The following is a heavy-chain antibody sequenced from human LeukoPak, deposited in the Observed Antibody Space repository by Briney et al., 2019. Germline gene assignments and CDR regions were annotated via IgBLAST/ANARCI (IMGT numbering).Heavy chain of an antibody. CDR1: GFSFSSYA. Sequence: GGSLRLSCAASGFSFSSYAMHWVRQAPGKGLEWVAVISYDGSNKYYADSVKGRFTISRDNSKNTLYLQMNSLRAEDTAVYYCARMQGWDDFWSGSFDYWGQGTLVTVSS. J-gene: IGHJ4*02. CDR3: ARMQGWDDFWSGSFDY. V-gene: IGHV3-30-3*01. CDR2: ISYDGSNK. D-gene: IGHD3-3*01.